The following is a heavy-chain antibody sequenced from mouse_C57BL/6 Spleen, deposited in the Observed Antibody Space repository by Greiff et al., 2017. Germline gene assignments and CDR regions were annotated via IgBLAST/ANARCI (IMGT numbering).Heavy chain of an antibody. CDR2: IDPETGGT. CDR1: GYTFTDYE. CDR3: TRRWNVDAMDY. V-gene: IGHV1-15*01. J-gene: IGHJ4*01. Sequence: QVQLQQSGAELVRPGASVTLSCKASGYTFTDYEMHWVKQTPVHGLEWIGAIDPETGGTAYNQKFKGKATLTADTSSSTAYMELRSLTSEDSAVYYCTRRWNVDAMDYWGQGTSVTVSS.